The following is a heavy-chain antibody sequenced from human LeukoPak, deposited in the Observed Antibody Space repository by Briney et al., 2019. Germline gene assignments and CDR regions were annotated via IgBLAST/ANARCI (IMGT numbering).Heavy chain of an antibody. CDR2: IDYSGST. V-gene: IGHV4-59*08. D-gene: IGHD4-11*01. CDR1: GGSIYSYF. Sequence: SETLSLTCSVSGGSIYSYFWSWIRQPPGKGLEWIGYIDYSGSTNYNPSLKSRVTMSVDTSKNQFSLKLSSVTAADTAVYYCARHGGTRVTLVEVYYFDYWGQGTLVTVSS. CDR3: ARHGGTRVTLVEVYYFDY. J-gene: IGHJ4*02.